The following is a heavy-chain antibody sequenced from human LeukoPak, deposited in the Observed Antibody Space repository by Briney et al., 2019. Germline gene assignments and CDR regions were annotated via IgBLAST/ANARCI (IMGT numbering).Heavy chain of an antibody. CDR1: GFTFSIYA. Sequence: GGSLRLSCAASGFTFSIYAMHSVRDAPGKGVEYVSAISTNGDSTYYANSVKGRFTISRDNAKNTLYLQMNSLRAEDTGVYYCAKVLRFLEWLSILFDYWGQGTLVTVSS. V-gene: IGHV3-64*01. J-gene: IGHJ4*02. CDR2: ISTNGDST. CDR3: AKVLRFLEWLSILFDY. D-gene: IGHD3-3*01.